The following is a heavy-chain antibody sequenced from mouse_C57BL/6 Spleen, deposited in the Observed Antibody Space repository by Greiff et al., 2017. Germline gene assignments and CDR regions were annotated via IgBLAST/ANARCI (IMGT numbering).Heavy chain of an antibody. CDR3: ARSSYYYGSSHYAMDY. V-gene: IGHV1-50*01. Sequence: VQLQQPGAELVKPGASVKLSCKASGYTFTSYWMQWVKQRPGQGLEWIGEIDPSDSYTNYNQKFKGKATLTVDPSSRAAYMQLSSLTSEDSAVYYCARSSYYYGSSHYAMDYWGQGTSVTVSS. CDR2: IDPSDSYT. D-gene: IGHD1-1*01. J-gene: IGHJ4*01. CDR1: GYTFTSYW.